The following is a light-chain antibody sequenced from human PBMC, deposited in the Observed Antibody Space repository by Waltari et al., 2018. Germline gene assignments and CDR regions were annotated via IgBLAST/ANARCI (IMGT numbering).Light chain of an antibody. CDR3: QQYNDWPPLT. J-gene: IGKJ4*01. CDR2: GAS. V-gene: IGKV3-15*01. CDR1: QSVSRF. Sequence: EVVMTQSPATLSVSPGESATLSCRASQSVSRFLAWYQQKPGQAPRLLIYGASTRATGIPARLSGSGSGTEFTLTISSLQSEDFAVYFCQQYNDWPPLTFGGGTKLEIK.